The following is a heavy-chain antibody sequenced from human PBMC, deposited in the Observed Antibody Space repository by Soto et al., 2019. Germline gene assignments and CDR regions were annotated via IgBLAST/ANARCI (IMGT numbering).Heavy chain of an antibody. J-gene: IGHJ4*02. D-gene: IGHD2-15*01. Sequence: GQSLKISCKADGYSFTRHWSGWVRQVPGRGLEWVAVIYPADSDARYSPSFRGRGTISVDISINTVYLQWRSLKASDTAIYLCARQDIVTAAVRGVYFDSWGQGTPVTVSS. V-gene: IGHV5-51*01. CDR1: GYSFTRHW. CDR2: IYPADSDA. CDR3: ARQDIVTAAVRGVYFDS.